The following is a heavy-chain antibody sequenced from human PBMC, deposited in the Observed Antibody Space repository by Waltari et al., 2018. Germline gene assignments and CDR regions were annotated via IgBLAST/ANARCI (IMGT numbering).Heavy chain of an antibody. V-gene: IGHV3-30*02. Sequence: QVQLAESGGGVVKPGGSRRLSCAASGFPFSDYAMHWVRQDPGKGLEWVTLITYDGSNKYYADSVKGRLTISRDDSKNTLHLQMNSLRDEDTAIYYCARERRGYYAEYWGQGTLVTVSS. CDR3: ARERRGYYAEY. J-gene: IGHJ4*02. CDR2: ITYDGSNK. CDR1: GFPFSDYA.